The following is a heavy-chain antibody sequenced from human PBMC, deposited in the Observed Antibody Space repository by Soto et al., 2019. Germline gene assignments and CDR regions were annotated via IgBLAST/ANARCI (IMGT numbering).Heavy chain of an antibody. J-gene: IGHJ4*02. V-gene: IGHV1-3*05. CDR3: ARAVGGPTSNLDY. D-gene: IGHD3-16*01. Sequence: QVQLVQSGAEEKKPGASVKVSCKASGYSFTSYAMHWVRQAPGQRLEWMGWINAGNGNTKYSQKFQGRVTITRDTSASTAYMELSSLRSEDTAVYYCARAVGGPTSNLDYWGQGTLVTVSS. CDR1: GYSFTSYA. CDR2: INAGNGNT.